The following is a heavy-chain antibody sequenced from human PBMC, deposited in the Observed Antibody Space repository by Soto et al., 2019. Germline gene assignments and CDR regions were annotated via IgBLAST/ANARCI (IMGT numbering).Heavy chain of an antibody. CDR2: IYYSGST. Sequence: QLQLQESGPGLVKPSETLSLTCTVSGGSISSSSYYWGWLRQPPGKGLEWIGSIYYSGSTYYNPSLKSRVTRSGDTSKYQLSLKLSSVIAADTAVYYCARHGRSDVLMVLRRYYYGMDVWGQGTTVTVSS. V-gene: IGHV4-39*01. CDR1: GGSISSSSYY. J-gene: IGHJ6*02. D-gene: IGHD2-8*01. CDR3: ARHGRSDVLMVLRRYYYGMDV.